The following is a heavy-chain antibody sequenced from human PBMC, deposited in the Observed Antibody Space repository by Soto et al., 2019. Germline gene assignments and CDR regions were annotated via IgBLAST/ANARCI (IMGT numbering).Heavy chain of an antibody. CDR1: GFSLSTSGVG. CDR3: AHTQPLLRFLEVGDYGMDV. V-gene: IGHV2-5*02. J-gene: IGHJ6*02. D-gene: IGHD3-3*01. Sequence: QITLKESGPTLVNPTQTLTLTCTFSGFSLSTSGVGVGWIRQPPGKALEWLALIYWDDDKRYSPSLKSRLTITKDTSKNQVVLKMTNMDPVDTATYYCAHTQPLLRFLEVGDYGMDVWGQGTTVTVSS. CDR2: IYWDDDK.